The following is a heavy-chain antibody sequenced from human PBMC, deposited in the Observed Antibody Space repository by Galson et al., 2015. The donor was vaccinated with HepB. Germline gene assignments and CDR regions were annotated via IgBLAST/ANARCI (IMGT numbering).Heavy chain of an antibody. V-gene: IGHV3-30*03. CDR1: GFTFSSYG. J-gene: IGHJ4*02. D-gene: IGHD6-19*01. Sequence: SLRLSCAASGFTFSSYGMHWVRQAPGKGLEWVAVISYDGSNKYYADSVKGRFTISRDNSEKTLYLQMNSLRGDDTTVYYCARDAYAVAEYYFDYWGQGTLVTVSS. CDR3: ARDAYAVAEYYFDY. CDR2: ISYDGSNK.